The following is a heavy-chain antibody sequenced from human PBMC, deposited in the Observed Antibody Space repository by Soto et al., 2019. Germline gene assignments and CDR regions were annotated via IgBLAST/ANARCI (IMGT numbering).Heavy chain of an antibody. D-gene: IGHD6-13*01. Sequence: GGSLRLSCAASGFTFNNYAMSWVRQAPGKGLEWVSAISATGDSTYYADSVKGRFTISRDNSKNTLSLQMNSLRAEDTALYYCAKRGARGSSWPFDLWGQGTLVTVSS. J-gene: IGHJ4*02. CDR3: AKRGARGSSWPFDL. CDR1: GFTFNNYA. CDR2: ISATGDST. V-gene: IGHV3-23*01.